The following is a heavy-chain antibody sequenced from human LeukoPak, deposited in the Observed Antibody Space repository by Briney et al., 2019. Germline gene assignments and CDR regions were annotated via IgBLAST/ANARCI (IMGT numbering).Heavy chain of an antibody. D-gene: IGHD6-13*01. CDR3: ARLAAAGKGDY. Sequence: PSETLSXTXXVXXGSXSGYXWSWIRQPPGKGLEWIGEINHSGSTNYNPSLKSRVTISVDTSKNQFSLKLSSVTAADTAVYYCARLAAAGKGDYWGQGTLVTVSS. V-gene: IGHV4-34*01. J-gene: IGHJ4*02. CDR2: INHSGST. CDR1: XGSXSGYX.